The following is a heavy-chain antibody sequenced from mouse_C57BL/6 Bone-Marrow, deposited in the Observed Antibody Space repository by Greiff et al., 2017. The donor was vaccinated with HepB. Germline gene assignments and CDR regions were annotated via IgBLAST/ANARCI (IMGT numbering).Heavy chain of an antibody. D-gene: IGHD4-1*01. CDR1: GFSLTNYG. CDR3: ARELAYFDY. V-gene: IGHV2-2*01. J-gene: IGHJ2*01. Sequence: VQLKQSGPGLVQPSQSLSITCTVSGFSLTNYGVHWVRQSPGKGLEWLGAIWSGGSPDYNAAFISRLSISKDNSESQVFFKMNSLQADDTAIYYCARELAYFDYWGQGTTLTVSS. CDR2: IWSGGSP.